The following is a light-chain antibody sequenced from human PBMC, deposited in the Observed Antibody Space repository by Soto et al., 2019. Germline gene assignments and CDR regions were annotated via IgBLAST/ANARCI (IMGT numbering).Light chain of an antibody. J-gene: IGLJ1*01. Sequence: QSVLTQPASVSGSPGQSITISCTGTSSDVGSYNLVSWYQQHPGKAPKVMIYEGSKRPSGVSNRFSCSKSGNTASLTISGLQAEDEADYYCCSYAGTSTYVFGTGTKVTVL. V-gene: IGLV2-23*01. CDR2: EGS. CDR1: SSDVGSYNL. CDR3: CSYAGTSTYV.